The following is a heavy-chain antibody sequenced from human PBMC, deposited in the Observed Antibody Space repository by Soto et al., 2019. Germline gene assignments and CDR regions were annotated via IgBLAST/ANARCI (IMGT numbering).Heavy chain of an antibody. D-gene: IGHD4-17*01. CDR2: IIPIFDTP. J-gene: IGHJ6*02. CDR1: GGNFSTFA. CDR3: ASGDYGDYRAYFYYGLDV. Sequence: QVHLVQSGAEVKKPGSSVRVSCKASGGNFSTFAISWERQAPGQGLQWMGGIIPIFDTPNYAQNFQGRVTITADESTSTAYLELSGLRSEDTSVYYCASGDYGDYRAYFYYGLDVWGQGTTVTVPS. V-gene: IGHV1-69*01.